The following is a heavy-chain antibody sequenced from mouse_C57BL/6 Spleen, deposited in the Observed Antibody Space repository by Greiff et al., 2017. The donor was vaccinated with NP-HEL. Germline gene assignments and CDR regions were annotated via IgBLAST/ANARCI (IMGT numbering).Heavy chain of an antibody. CDR1: GFTFSDYY. D-gene: IGHD1-3*01. V-gene: IGHV5-16*01. CDR3: AREGFSAMDY. CDR2: INYDGSST. J-gene: IGHJ4*01. Sequence: VQLKESEGGLVQPGSSMKLSCTASGFTFSDYYMAWVRQVPEKGLEWVANINYDGSSTYYLDSLKSRFIISRDNAKNILYLQISSLKSEDTATYYCAREGFSAMDYWGQGTSVTVSS.